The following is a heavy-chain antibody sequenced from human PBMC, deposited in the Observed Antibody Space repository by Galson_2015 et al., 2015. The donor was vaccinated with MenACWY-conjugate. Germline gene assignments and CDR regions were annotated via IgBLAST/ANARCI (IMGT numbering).Heavy chain of an antibody. CDR2: ISFSSTYI. V-gene: IGHV3-21*01. J-gene: IGHJ4*02. Sequence: SLRLSCAASGFTFSSYGMNWVRQAPGKGLEWVSSISFSSTYIYYAASVKGRFTISRDNAKNSLYLQMSSLRAEDTAIYYCARDETAADFDYWGQGTLVTVSS. CDR1: GFTFSSYG. CDR3: ARDETAADFDY. D-gene: IGHD6-13*01.